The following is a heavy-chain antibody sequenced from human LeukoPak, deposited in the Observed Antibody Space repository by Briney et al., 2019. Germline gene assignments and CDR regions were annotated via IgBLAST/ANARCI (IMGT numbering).Heavy chain of an antibody. J-gene: IGHJ4*02. CDR2: ISYDGGKK. D-gene: IGHD4-23*01. CDR3: AKDWAGNGGFDY. CDR1: GFIFSTSA. V-gene: IGHV3-30*18. Sequence: GRSLRLSCAASGFIFSTSAMHWVRQAPGKGLEWVAVISYDGGKKYYAESVKGRFTISRDNSKNTLYLQVNSLRAEDTAVYYCAKDWAGNGGFDYWGQGTLVTVSS.